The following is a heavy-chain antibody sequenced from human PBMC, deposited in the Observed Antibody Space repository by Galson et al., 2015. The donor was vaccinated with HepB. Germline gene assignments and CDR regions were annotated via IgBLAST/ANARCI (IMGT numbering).Heavy chain of an antibody. CDR2: INHSGST. J-gene: IGHJ5*02. V-gene: IGHV4-34*01. CDR1: GGSFRGYY. D-gene: IGHD2-15*01. CDR3: ARGHCSGGSCYSFGVWRGTSNVWFDP. Sequence: LSLTCAVYGGSFRGYYWSWIRQPPGKGLEWLEEINHSGSTNYNPSLKSRVTISVDTSKNQFSLKLSSVTAADTAVYYCARGHCSGGSCYSFGVWRGTSNVWFDPWGQGTLVTVSS.